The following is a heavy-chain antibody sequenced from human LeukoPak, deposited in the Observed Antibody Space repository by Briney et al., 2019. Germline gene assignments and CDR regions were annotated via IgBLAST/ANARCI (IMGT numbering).Heavy chain of an antibody. J-gene: IGHJ6*03. V-gene: IGHV3-7*01. CDR1: GFTFSSYW. CDR3: AREGYPSSNYYYYMDV. D-gene: IGHD2-2*01. Sequence: PGGSLRLSCAASGFTFSSYWMSWVRQAPGKGLEWVANIKQDGSEKYYVDSVKGRFTISRDNAKNSLYLQMNSLRAEDTAVYYCAREGYPSSNYYYYMDVWGKGTTVTVSS. CDR2: IKQDGSEK.